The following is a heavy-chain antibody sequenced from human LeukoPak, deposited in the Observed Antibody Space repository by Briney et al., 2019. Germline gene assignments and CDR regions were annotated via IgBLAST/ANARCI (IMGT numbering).Heavy chain of an antibody. D-gene: IGHD3-10*01. Sequence: ASVKVSCKASGYTFTGYYMHWVRQAPGQGLEWMGWINPNSGGTNYAQKFQGRVTMTRDTSIRTAYMELSRLRSDDTAVYYCARDIPTAMVRGDSPPNYWGQGTLVTVSS. CDR2: INPNSGGT. CDR1: GYTFTGYY. CDR3: ARDIPTAMVRGDSPPNY. V-gene: IGHV1-2*02. J-gene: IGHJ4*02.